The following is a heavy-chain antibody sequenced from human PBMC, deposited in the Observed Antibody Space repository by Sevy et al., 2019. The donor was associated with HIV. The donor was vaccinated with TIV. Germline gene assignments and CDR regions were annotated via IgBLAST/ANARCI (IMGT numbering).Heavy chain of an antibody. D-gene: IGHD2-2*01. CDR2: INQGGSQE. CDR3: ATILPAGVPAEYFQH. Sequence: GGSLRLSCAASGLTFSSYWMTWVRQAPGKGLEWVANINQGGSQEYYVDSVKGRFTISRDNAKNLLYLQINSLRAEDTAVYYCATILPAGVPAEYFQHWGQGTLVTVSS. J-gene: IGHJ1*01. CDR1: GLTFSSYW. V-gene: IGHV3-7*01.